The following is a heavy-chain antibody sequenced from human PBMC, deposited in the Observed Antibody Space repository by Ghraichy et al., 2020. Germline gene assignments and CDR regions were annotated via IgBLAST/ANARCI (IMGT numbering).Heavy chain of an antibody. CDR3: ARDSGSGGSCYGCDYFDY. D-gene: IGHD2-15*01. CDR1: GGSISSSNW. V-gene: IGHV4-4*02. J-gene: IGHJ4*02. CDR2: IYHSGST. Sequence: SETLSLTCAVSGGSISSSNWWSWVRQPPGKGLEWIGEIYHSGSTNHNPSLKSRVTISVDKSKNQFSLKLSSVTAADTAVYYCARDSGSGGSCYGCDYFDYWGQGTLVTVSS.